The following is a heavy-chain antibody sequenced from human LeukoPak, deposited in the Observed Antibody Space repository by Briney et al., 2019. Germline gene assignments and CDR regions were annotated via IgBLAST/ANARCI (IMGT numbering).Heavy chain of an antibody. CDR3: ARRMTYGKPYFDY. V-gene: IGHV4-39*01. Sequence: SETLSLTCTVSGGSISSDSYFWGWIRQPPGKGLEWIGSISYSGNTYYNLSLKSRVTISADTSKNQFSLKLSSVTAADTAVYYCARRMTYGKPYFDYWGQGTLVTVSS. CDR2: ISYSGNT. CDR1: GGSISSDSYF. J-gene: IGHJ4*02. D-gene: IGHD3/OR15-3a*01.